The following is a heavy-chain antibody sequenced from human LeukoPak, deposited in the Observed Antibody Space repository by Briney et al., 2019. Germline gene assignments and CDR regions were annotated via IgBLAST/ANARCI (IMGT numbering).Heavy chain of an antibody. V-gene: IGHV4-59*08. CDR1: GGSISSYY. CDR3: AAGYSSNWPYAFNI. Sequence: PSDTLSLTCTVSGGSISSYYWSWIRQPPGKGLEWIAYIHYSGSTSSNPSLKSRVTISVDTSKNQFSLKLTSVTAADTAMYFCAAGYSSNWPYAFNIWGQGTMVTVSS. J-gene: IGHJ3*02. CDR2: IHYSGST. D-gene: IGHD6-13*01.